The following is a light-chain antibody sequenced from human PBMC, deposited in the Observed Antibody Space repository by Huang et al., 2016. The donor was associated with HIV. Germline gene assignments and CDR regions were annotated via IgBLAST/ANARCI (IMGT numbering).Light chain of an antibody. CDR3: QQTSNVPLT. Sequence: DIQMTQSPSSLSASVGDRISITCRASQTISTFLNWYQQQPGKSPKLLIYAASNLQIVVSSRFSGTGSGTPFTLTVTVLQPDDFATYFCQQTSNVPLTFGGGTRVE. J-gene: IGKJ4*01. V-gene: IGKV1-39*01. CDR1: QTISTF. CDR2: AAS.